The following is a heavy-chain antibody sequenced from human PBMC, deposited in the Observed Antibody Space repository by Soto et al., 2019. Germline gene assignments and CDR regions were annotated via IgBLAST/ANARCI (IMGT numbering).Heavy chain of an antibody. V-gene: IGHV2-5*02. Sequence: QITLKESGPTLVRPAQTLTLTCDFSGFSLSTYHMGVAWIRQPPGKALEWLALIYWDDDKRYSPSLKDRLAIDKDTSSYQVVLTITNIEPGDSATFFCAHSGDFDLMTFDHWGPGTLVTVSS. CDR1: GFSLSTYHMG. D-gene: IGHD2-21*02. J-gene: IGHJ4*02. CDR2: IYWDDDK. CDR3: AHSGDFDLMTFDH.